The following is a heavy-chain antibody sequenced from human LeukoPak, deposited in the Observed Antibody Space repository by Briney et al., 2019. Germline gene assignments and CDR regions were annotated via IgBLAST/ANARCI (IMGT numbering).Heavy chain of an antibody. D-gene: IGHD2/OR15-2a*01. CDR1: GFTFRSHS. J-gene: IGHJ4*02. CDR2: TTGAGSI. Sequence: GGSLRLSCAASGFTFRSHSLDWVRQAPGKGLEWVSSTTGAGSIQYADSVQGRSTISRDNTQNSISLQMNSLRAEDTAVYYCVRDVIHSYFDIWGQGILVTVSS. V-gene: IGHV3-21*01. CDR3: VRDVIHSYFDI.